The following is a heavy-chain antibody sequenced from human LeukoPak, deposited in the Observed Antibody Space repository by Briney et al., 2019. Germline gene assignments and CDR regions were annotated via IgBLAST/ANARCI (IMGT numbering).Heavy chain of an antibody. CDR2: INHSGST. V-gene: IGHV4-34*01. CDR3: ARQGRWLQFKYSY. J-gene: IGHJ4*02. D-gene: IGHD5-24*01. Sequence: GSLRLSCAASGFTSDDYGMSWIRQPPGKGLEWIGEINHSGSTNYNPSLQSRVTISVDTSKNQFSLKLSSVTAADTAVYYCARQGRWLQFKYSYWGQGTLVTVSS. CDR1: GFTSDDYG.